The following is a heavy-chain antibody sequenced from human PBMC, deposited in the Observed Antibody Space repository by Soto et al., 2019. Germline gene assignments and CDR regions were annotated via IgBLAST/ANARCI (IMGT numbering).Heavy chain of an antibody. Sequence: QLQLQESGPGLVKPSETLSLTCTVSGGSISSSSYYWGWIRQPPGKGLEWIGSIYYSGSTYYNPSLKSRVTISVDTSKNQFSLKLSSVTAADTAVYYCARHSRVCGGSCYSIMAGYHAFDIWGQGTMVTVSS. J-gene: IGHJ3*02. V-gene: IGHV4-39*01. D-gene: IGHD2-15*01. CDR2: IYYSGST. CDR1: GGSISSSSYY. CDR3: ARHSRVCGGSCYSIMAGYHAFDI.